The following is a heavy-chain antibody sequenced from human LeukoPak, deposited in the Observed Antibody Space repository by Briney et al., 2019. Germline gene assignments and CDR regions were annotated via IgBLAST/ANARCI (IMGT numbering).Heavy chain of an antibody. V-gene: IGHV4-34*01. CDR1: GGSFSSYY. Sequence: SETLSLTCAVYGGSFSSYYWTWIRQPPGSGLEWIGEINHTGGTNYNPSLKSRVTISVDTSKNQFSLKLSSVTAADKAVYYCARGQERLHIGWYGGYWGQGILVTVSS. CDR2: INHTGGT. CDR3: ARGQERLHIGWYGGY. J-gene: IGHJ4*02. D-gene: IGHD6-19*01.